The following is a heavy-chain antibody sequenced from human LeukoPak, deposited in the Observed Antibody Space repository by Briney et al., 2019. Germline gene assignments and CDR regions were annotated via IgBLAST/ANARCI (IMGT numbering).Heavy chain of an antibody. J-gene: IGHJ4*02. CDR2: IYYSGST. V-gene: IGHV4-39*01. CDR3: ASPQTGFFGVARRGYYFDY. Sequence: PSETLSLTCTVSGGSISSSSYYWGWIRQPPGKGLEWIGSIYYSGSTYYNPSLKSRVTISVDTSKSQFSLKLSSVTAADTAVYYCASPQTGFFGVARRGYYFDYWGQGTPVTVSS. D-gene: IGHD3-3*01. CDR1: GGSISSSSYY.